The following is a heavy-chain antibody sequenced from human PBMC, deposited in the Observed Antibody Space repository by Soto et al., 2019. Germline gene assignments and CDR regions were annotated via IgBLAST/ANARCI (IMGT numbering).Heavy chain of an antibody. Sequence: SETLSLTCTVSGGSISSSSYYWGWIRQPPGKGLEWIGSIYYSGSTYYNPSLKSRVTISVDTSKNQFSLKLSSVTAADTAVYYCASDDIVAMIRHDYWGQGTLVTVSS. CDR1: GGSISSSSYY. CDR2: IYYSGST. J-gene: IGHJ4*02. V-gene: IGHV4-39*01. CDR3: ASDDIVAMIRHDY. D-gene: IGHD5-12*01.